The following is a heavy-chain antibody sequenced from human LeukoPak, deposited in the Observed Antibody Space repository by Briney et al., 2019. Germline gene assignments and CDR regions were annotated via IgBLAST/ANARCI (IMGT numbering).Heavy chain of an antibody. CDR2: INPSGGST. CDR3: ATNDPLYCSSTSCYRKNYYYYYMDV. V-gene: IGHV1-46*01. CDR1: GYTFTSYY. Sequence: ASVKVSCKASGYTFTSYYIHWVRQAPGQGLEWMGIINPSGGSTIYAQKLQGRVTMTEDTSTDTAYMELSSLRSEDTAVYYCATNDPLYCSSTSCYRKNYYYYYMDVWGKGTTVTISS. D-gene: IGHD2-2*02. J-gene: IGHJ6*03.